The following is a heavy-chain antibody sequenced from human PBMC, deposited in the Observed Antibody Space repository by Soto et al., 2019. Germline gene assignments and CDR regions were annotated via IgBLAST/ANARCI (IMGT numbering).Heavy chain of an antibody. CDR3: ARSAGWYAVHS. CDR1: GDSVSSPYY. D-gene: IGHD6-19*01. V-gene: IGHV4-4*02. Sequence: QVQLQESGPGLVKPSGTLSLTCGVSGDSVSSPYYWCWVRQPPGKGLEWIGEVFHTGTTSYNPSRSSLVTISIDKSNTQFSLDRSSVTDAETAVYYCARSAGWYAVHSWGPGTLVIVSS. CDR2: VFHTGTT. J-gene: IGHJ4*02.